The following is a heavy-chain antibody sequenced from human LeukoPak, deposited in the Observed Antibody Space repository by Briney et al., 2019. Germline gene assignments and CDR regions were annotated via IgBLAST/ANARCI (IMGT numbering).Heavy chain of an antibody. CDR3: ARGVNSGYSDY. CDR1: GGSIKSYY. V-gene: IGHV4-59*01. CDR2: IYYSGST. J-gene: IGHJ4*02. Sequence: SETLSLTCTVSGGSIKSYYWSWIRQPPGKGLEWIGYIYYSGSTNYNPSLKSRVTISVDTSKNQFSLKLSSVTAADTAVYYCARGVNSGYSDYWGQGNLVTVSS. D-gene: IGHD1-26*01.